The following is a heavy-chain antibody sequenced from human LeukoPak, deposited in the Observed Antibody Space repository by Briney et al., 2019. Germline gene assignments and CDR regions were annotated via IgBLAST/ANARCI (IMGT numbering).Heavy chain of an antibody. V-gene: IGHV4-31*03. CDR1: GGSISSGGYY. CDR3: ARNGDYGDYGNYFDY. D-gene: IGHD4-17*01. Sequence: PSETLSLTCTVSGGSISSGGYYWSWIRQHPGKGLEWNGYIYYSGNTYYNPSLKSRVTISVDTSKNQFSLKLSSVTAADTAVYYCARNGDYGDYGNYFDYWGQGTLVTVSS. CDR2: IYYSGNT. J-gene: IGHJ4*02.